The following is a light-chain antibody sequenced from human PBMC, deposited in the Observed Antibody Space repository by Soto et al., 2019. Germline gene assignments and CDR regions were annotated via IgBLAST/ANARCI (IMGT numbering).Light chain of an antibody. CDR1: QSVSSSY. CDR2: GAS. CDR3: QQYGSSPPWT. V-gene: IGKV3-20*01. Sequence: EIVLTQSPGTLSLSPGERATLSCRASQSVSSSYLAWYQQKPGQAPRLLIYGASSRATGIPDRFSGSGSGTDFTLTISSLEPEDFAVYYCQQYGSSPPWTFGQGTKVDIK. J-gene: IGKJ1*01.